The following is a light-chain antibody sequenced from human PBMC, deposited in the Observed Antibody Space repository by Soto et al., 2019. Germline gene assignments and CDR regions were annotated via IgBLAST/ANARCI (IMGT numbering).Light chain of an antibody. J-gene: IGKJ4*01. CDR3: QQYHNTPLT. CDR1: QSVLYSSNNKNY. Sequence: DIVMTQSPDSLAVSLGERATINCKSSQSVLYSSNNKNYLAWYQQKPGQPPKLLIYWASTRESGVPDRFSGSGSGTDFTLTISSLQAEDVAVYYCQQYHNTPLTFGGGTKVEVK. CDR2: WAS. V-gene: IGKV4-1*01.